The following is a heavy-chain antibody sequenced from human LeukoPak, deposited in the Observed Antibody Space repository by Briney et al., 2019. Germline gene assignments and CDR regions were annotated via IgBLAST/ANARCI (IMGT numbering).Heavy chain of an antibody. D-gene: IGHD5-24*01. V-gene: IGHV4-59*11. CDR3: ARRFQQMATMAYFDY. CDR2: IYYSGST. Sequence: SETLSLTCTVSGGSISSHYWSWIRQPPGKGLEWIGYIYYSGSTNYNPTLKSRVTISVDTSKNQFSLKLSSVTAADTAVYYCARRFQQMATMAYFDYWGQGTLGTVSS. J-gene: IGHJ4*02. CDR1: GGSISSHY.